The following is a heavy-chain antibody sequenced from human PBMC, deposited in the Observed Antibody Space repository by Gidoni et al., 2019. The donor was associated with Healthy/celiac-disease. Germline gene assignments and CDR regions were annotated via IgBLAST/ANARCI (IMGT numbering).Heavy chain of an antibody. V-gene: IGHV3-23*01. D-gene: IGHD3-10*01. CDR2: ISASGGST. Sequence: EVQLLESGGGLVQPGGSLRLSCAASGFTFSHFAMSWVRQAPGKGLEWVSAISASGGSTYFADSVKGRFTISRDNSKNTLYLQMNSLRAEDTAVYYCAKVGEFSLKYYFDYWGQGTLVTVSS. CDR1: GFTFSHFA. J-gene: IGHJ4*02. CDR3: AKVGEFSLKYYFDY.